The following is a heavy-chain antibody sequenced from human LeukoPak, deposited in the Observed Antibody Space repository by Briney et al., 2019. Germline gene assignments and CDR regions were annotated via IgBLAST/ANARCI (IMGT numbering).Heavy chain of an antibody. CDR2: IYYSGST. J-gene: IGHJ2*01. CDR3: ARGGSGWYRWYFDL. Sequence: SETLSLTCTVPGGSISSYYWSWIRQPPGKGLEWIGYIYYSGSTNYNPSLKSRVTISVDTSKNQFSLKLSSVTAADTAVYYCARGGSGWYRWYFDLWGRGTLVTVSS. CDR1: GGSISSYY. D-gene: IGHD6-19*01. V-gene: IGHV4-59*01.